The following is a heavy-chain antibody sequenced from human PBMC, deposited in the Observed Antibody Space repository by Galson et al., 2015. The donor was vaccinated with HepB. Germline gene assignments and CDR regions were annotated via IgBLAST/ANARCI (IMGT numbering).Heavy chain of an antibody. J-gene: IGHJ3*02. Sequence: SLRLSCAASGFTFSSYAMHWVRQAPGKGLEWVAVISYDGSNKYYADSVKGRFTISRDNSKNTLYLQMNSLRAEDTAVYYCARGSGRWEPPHHDAFDIWGQGTMVTVSS. CDR1: GFTFSSYA. CDR3: ARGSGRWEPPHHDAFDI. V-gene: IGHV3-30-3*01. D-gene: IGHD1-26*01. CDR2: ISYDGSNK.